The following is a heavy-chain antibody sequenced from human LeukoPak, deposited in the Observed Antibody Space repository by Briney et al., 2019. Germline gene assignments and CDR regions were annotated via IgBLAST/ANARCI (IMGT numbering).Heavy chain of an antibody. J-gene: IGHJ6*02. Sequence: KSSETLSLTCTVSGGSISSGGYYWSWIRQHPGKGLEWIGYIYYSGSTYYNPSLKSRVTISVDTSKNQFSLKLSSVTAADTAVYYCARDLRLAYRGGDCYSNYYYYYGMDVWGQGTTVTVSS. D-gene: IGHD2-21*02. CDR2: IYYSGST. V-gene: IGHV4-31*03. CDR3: ARDLRLAYRGGDCYSNYYYYYGMDV. CDR1: GGSISSGGYY.